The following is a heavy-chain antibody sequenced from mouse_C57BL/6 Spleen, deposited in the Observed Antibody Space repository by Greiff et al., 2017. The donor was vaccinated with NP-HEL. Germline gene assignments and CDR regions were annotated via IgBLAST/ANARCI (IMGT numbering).Heavy chain of an antibody. D-gene: IGHD2-5*01. CDR2: INPKNGGT. CDR1: GYTFTDYN. Sequence: EVQLQQSGPELVKPGASVKIPCKASGYTFTDYNMDWVKQSHGKSLEWIGDINPKNGGTNYNQKFKGKATLTVAKSSSTAYMELRSLTSEDTAVDYCARRGAYYSNYGAYWGQGTLVTVSA. CDR3: ARRGAYYSNYGAY. V-gene: IGHV1-18*01. J-gene: IGHJ3*01.